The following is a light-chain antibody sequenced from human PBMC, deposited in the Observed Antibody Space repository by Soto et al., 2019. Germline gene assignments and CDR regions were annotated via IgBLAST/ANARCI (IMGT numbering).Light chain of an antibody. CDR3: CSYAGSITFVV. J-gene: IGLJ2*01. CDR2: EVS. V-gene: IGLV2-23*02. CDR1: NSDVGSYNL. Sequence: QSVLTQPASVSGSPGQSITISCTGTNSDVGSYNLVSWYQQHPGKAPKLMIYEVSKRPSGVTNRFSGSKSGSTASLTISGLQAEDEADYYCCSYAGSITFVVFGGGTKVTVL.